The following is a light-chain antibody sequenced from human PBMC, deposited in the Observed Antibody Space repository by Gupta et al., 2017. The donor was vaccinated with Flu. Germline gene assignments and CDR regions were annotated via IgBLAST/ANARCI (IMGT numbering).Light chain of an antibody. V-gene: IGLV1-44*01. CDR1: SSSSGCNC. CDR2: INN. J-gene: IGLJ1*01. Sequence: SVSSSSSGCNCVSEYRQHPGTAPTLLIYINNQQPTGRPARLSASTSATSASLASSGLQSVEEADYYCAAWDDSLNGHYVFGSGTKVTVL. CDR3: AAWDDSLNGHYV.